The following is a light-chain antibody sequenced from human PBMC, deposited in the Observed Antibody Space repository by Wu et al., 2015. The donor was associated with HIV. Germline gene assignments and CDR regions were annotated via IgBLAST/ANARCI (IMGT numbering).Light chain of an antibody. CDR3: QQRSNWPPYT. CDR2: DAS. V-gene: IGKV3-11*01. Sequence: EIVMTQSPATLSVSPGERATLSCRASQSISSNLAWYHQKPGQAPKLLIYDASNRATGIPARFSGSGSGTDFTLTISSLEPEDFAVYYCQQRSNWPPYTFGQGTKLEIK. CDR1: QSISSN. J-gene: IGKJ2*01.